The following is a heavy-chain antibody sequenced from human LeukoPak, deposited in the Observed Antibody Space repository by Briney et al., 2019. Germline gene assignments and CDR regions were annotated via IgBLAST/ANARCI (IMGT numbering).Heavy chain of an antibody. V-gene: IGHV4-4*07. J-gene: IGHJ6*02. CDR2: IYTSGST. Sequence: SESLSLTCTVSGGSITSYYWSWIRQPAGQGLEWIGRIYTSGSTNYNPYLKSRVSMSVDASKNQFSLKLSSVTAADTAVYYCARDGRYYGSGSYYTYYYYGMDVWGQGTTVTVSS. CDR1: GGSITSYY. D-gene: IGHD3-10*01. CDR3: ARDGRYYGSGSYYTYYYYGMDV.